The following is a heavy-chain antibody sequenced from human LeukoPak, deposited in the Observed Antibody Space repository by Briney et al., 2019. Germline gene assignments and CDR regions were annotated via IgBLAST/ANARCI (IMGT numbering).Heavy chain of an antibody. Sequence: PSETLSLTCTVSGGSISSYYWSWIRQPPGKGLEWIGYIYTSGSTNYNPSLKSRVTISVDTSKNQFSLKLSSVTAADTAVYCCARHSGDYDGGSWFDPRGQGTLVTVSS. CDR1: GGSISSYY. CDR2: IYTSGST. V-gene: IGHV4-4*09. J-gene: IGHJ5*02. D-gene: IGHD4-17*01. CDR3: ARHSGDYDGGSWFDP.